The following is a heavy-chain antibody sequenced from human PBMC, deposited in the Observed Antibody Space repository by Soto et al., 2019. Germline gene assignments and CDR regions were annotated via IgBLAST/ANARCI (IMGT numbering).Heavy chain of an antibody. CDR1: GYTFTGYY. CDR3: ARGLGGLGGVIGRHLLAFDI. Sequence: QVQLVQSGAEVKKPGASVKVSCKASGYTFTGYYMHWVRQAPGQGLEWMGWINPNSGGTNYAQKFQGWVTMNREPSLSPGYIGLSRLRSDRQAVYYLARGLGGLGGVIGRHLLAFDILGPGTMVTVSS. J-gene: IGHJ3*02. V-gene: IGHV1-2*04. CDR2: INPNSGGT. D-gene: IGHD3-16*02.